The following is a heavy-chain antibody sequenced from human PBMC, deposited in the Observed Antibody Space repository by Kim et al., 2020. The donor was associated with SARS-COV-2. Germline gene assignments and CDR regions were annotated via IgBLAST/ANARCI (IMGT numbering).Heavy chain of an antibody. Sequence: SETLSLTCTVSGGSTNTYCLNWIRQPPGKGLEWIGYIHYSGSTNYNPSLESRVTISVDTSKKQFSLRLYSVTAADTAVFYCARQRFGGYYFSYYYGMDV. CDR2: IHYSGST. CDR1: GGSTNTYC. D-gene: IGHD3-3*01. V-gene: IGHV4-59*01. CDR3: ARQRFGGYYFSYYYGMDV. J-gene: IGHJ6*01.